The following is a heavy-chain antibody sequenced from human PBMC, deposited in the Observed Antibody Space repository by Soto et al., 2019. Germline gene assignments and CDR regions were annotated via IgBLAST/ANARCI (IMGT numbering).Heavy chain of an antibody. CDR2: IYYSGST. Sequence: PSETLSLTCTVSGGSISSYYWSWIRQPPGKGLEWIGYIYYSGSTNYNPSLKSRVTISVDTSKNQFSLKLSSVTAADTAVYYCARSLEGYDPVWFDPWGQGTLVTVSS. CDR1: GGSISSYY. V-gene: IGHV4-59*08. J-gene: IGHJ5*02. CDR3: ARSLEGYDPVWFDP. D-gene: IGHD5-12*01.